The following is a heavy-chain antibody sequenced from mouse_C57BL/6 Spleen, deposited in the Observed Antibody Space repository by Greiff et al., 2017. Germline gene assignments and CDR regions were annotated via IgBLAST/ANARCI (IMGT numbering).Heavy chain of an antibody. CDR3: AREQTAQATSFYAMDY. CDR2: IDPNSGGT. D-gene: IGHD3-2*02. J-gene: IGHJ4*01. CDR1: GYTFTSYW. V-gene: IGHV1-72*01. Sequence: VQLQQPGAELVKPGASVKLSCKASGYTFTSYWMHWVKQRPGRGLEWIGRIDPNSGGTKYNEKFKSKATLTVDKPSSTAYMQLSSLTSEDSAVYYWAREQTAQATSFYAMDYWGQGTSVTVSS.